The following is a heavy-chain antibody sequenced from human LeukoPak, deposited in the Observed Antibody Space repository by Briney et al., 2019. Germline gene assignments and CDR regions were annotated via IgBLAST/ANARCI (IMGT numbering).Heavy chain of an antibody. CDR1: GGSISSSSYY. CDR2: IYYSGST. CDR3: ARDDGVQAAFDI. D-gene: IGHD1-1*01. Sequence: SETLSLTCTVSGGSISSSSYYWGWIRQPPGKGLEWIGSIYYSGSTYYNPSLKSRVTISVDTSKNQFSLKLSSVTAADTAVQYCARDDGVQAAFDIWGQGTMVTVSS. J-gene: IGHJ3*02. V-gene: IGHV4-39*07.